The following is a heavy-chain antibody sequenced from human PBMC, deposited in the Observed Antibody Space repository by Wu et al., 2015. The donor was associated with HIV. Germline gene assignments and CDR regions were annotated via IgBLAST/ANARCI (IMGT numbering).Heavy chain of an antibody. CDR1: GYTFTSYG. V-gene: IGHV1-18*01. CDR2: ISAYNGNT. CDR3: ARDTPPYPYSSGCPGYYYYGMDV. Sequence: QVQLVQSGAEVRKPGASVKVSCKASGYTFTSYGISWVRQAPGQGLEWMGWISAYNGNTNYAQKLQGRVTMTTDTSTSTAYMELRSLRSDDTAVYYCARDTPPYPYSSGCPGYYYYGMDVWGQGTTVTVSS. D-gene: IGHD6-19*01. J-gene: IGHJ6*02.